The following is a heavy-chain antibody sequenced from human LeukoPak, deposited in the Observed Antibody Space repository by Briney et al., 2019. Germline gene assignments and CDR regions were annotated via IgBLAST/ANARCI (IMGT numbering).Heavy chain of an antibody. V-gene: IGHV1-2*02. D-gene: IGHD2-15*01. CDR3: ARSDIVVVVAAIKDWFDP. CDR2: INPNSGGT. CDR1: GYTFTSYY. Sequence: ASVKVSCKASGYTFTSYYMHWVRQAPGQGLEWMGWINPNSGGTNYAQKFQGRVTMTRDTSISTAYMELSRLRSDDTAVYYCARSDIVVVVAAIKDWFDPWGQGTLVTVSS. J-gene: IGHJ5*02.